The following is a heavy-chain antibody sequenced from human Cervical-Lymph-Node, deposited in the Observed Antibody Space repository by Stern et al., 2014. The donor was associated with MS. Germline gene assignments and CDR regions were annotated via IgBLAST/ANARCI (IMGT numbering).Heavy chain of an antibody. CDR2: ISNDGNEK. CDR3: AKDRLFCSGGGCYGMDV. V-gene: IGHV3-30*18. J-gene: IGHJ6*02. Sequence: VQLVESGGGVVQPGRSLRLSCAASGFTLSSYGMHWVRQAPGKGLEWVAVISNDGNEKDYTDSVKGRFTISRDNSKNTLYLQMNSLSTEDTAMYYCAKDRLFCSGGGCYGMDVWGQGTTVTVSS. D-gene: IGHD2-15*01. CDR1: GFTLSSYG.